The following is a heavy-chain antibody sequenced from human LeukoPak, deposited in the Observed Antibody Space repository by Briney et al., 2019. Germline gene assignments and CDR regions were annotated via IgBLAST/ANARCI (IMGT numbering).Heavy chain of an antibody. D-gene: IGHD3-10*01. CDR3: ARRWFGELGWFDP. CDR2: IYYSGST. J-gene: IGHJ5*02. Sequence: SQTLSLTCTVSGGSISSYYWSWIRQPSGKGLEWIGYIYYSGSTNYNPSLKSRVTISVDTSKNQFSLKLSSVTAADTAVYYCARRWFGELGWFDPWGQGTLVTVSS. V-gene: IGHV4-59*01. CDR1: GGSISSYY.